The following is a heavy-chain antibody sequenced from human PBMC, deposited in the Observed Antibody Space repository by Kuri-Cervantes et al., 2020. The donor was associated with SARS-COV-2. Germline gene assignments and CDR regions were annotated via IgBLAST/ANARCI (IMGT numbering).Heavy chain of an antibody. D-gene: IGHD6-25*01. J-gene: IGHJ4*02. CDR2: IRYDGGNK. V-gene: IGHV3-30*02. CDR1: GFTFRSYG. CDR3: AKDRAPRSSDYFDY. Sequence: GESLKISCAASGFTFRSYGMHWVRQAPGKGLEWVAFIRYDGGNKYYADSVKGRFTISRDNSKNTLYLQMNSLRAEDTAVYYCAKDRAPRSSDYFDYWGQGTLVTVSS.